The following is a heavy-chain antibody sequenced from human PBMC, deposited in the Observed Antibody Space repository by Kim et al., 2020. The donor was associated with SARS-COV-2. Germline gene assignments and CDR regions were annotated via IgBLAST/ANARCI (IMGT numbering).Heavy chain of an antibody. CDR2: IYSGGYT. V-gene: IGHV3-53*01. D-gene: IGHD5-12*01. CDR1: GFLVSNND. CDR3: ATNSGYKGYYYYNGMHV. Sequence: GGSLRLSCSASGFLVSNNDITWVRQAPGKGLEWVSVIYSGGYTYLAESVQGRFTISRNNYKNTVFLHMINLRAEDTAVYYCATNSGYKGYYYYNGMHVWGRENTVTVPS. J-gene: IGHJ6*01.